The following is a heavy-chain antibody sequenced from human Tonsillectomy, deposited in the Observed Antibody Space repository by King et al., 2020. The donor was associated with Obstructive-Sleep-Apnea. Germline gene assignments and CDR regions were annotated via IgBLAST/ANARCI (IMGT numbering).Heavy chain of an antibody. D-gene: IGHD2-21*02. Sequence: VQLVESGGGLVKPGGSLRLSCAASGFTFSYYGMNWVRQAPGKGLEWVSSISSSSSYIYYADSVKGRFTIARDNAKKSLYLQMNSLRAEDTAGYYCAREVRVFCGGDCYSQGWYYYGMDVWGQGTTVTVSS. CDR3: AREVRVFCGGDCYSQGWYYYGMDV. V-gene: IGHV3-21*01. CDR1: GFTFSYYG. J-gene: IGHJ6*02. CDR2: ISSSSSYI.